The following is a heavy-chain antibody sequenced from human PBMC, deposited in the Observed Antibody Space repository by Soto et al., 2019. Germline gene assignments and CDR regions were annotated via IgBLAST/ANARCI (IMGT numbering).Heavy chain of an antibody. CDR3: ARGYYYGSGRPTPGGMDV. CDR1: GYTFTNYD. CDR2: MSTYTGNT. V-gene: IGHV1-18*01. D-gene: IGHD3-10*01. J-gene: IGHJ6*02. Sequence: QVHLVQSGAEVKKPGASVKVSCKASGYTFTNYDINWVRQAPGEGLEWMGWMSTYTGNTNYAQKLQGRVTMTTDTSTSTAYMVLRSLRSDDTAVYYCARGYYYGSGRPTPGGMDVWGQGTTVTVSS.